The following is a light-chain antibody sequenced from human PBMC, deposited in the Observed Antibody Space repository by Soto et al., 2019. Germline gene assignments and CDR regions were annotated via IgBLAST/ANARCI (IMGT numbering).Light chain of an antibody. J-gene: IGKJ1*01. V-gene: IGKV1-5*03. Sequence: DIQMTQSPSTLSASVGDRVTITCRASESISSWLAWYQQKPGKAPKLLIYKASSLESGVPSRFSGSGSGTEFTFTISGLQPDDFATYYCQQYNTYSRGFGQGTKVDIK. CDR1: ESISSW. CDR3: QQYNTYSRG. CDR2: KAS.